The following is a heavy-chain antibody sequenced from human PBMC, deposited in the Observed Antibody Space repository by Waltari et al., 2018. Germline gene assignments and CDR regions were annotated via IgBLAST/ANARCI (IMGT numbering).Heavy chain of an antibody. V-gene: IGHV4-59*11. J-gene: IGHJ3*02. CDR3: ARGIAARPDAFDI. CDR1: GGSISSHH. D-gene: IGHD6-6*01. CDR2: NYYSGST. Sequence: QVQLQQWGAGLLKPSETLSLTCTVSGGSISSHHWSWIRQPPGKGLEWIGYNYYSGSTNYNPSLKSRVTISVDTSKNQFSLKLSSVTAADTAVYYCARGIAARPDAFDIWGQGTMVTVSS.